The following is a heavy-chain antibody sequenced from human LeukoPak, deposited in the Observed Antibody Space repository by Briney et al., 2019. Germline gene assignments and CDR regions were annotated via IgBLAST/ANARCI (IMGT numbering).Heavy chain of an antibody. Sequence: GGSLRLSCAASGFTFSSYGMHWVRQAPGKGLEWVAVISHDGSNKYYADSVKGRFTIPRDNSKNTLYLQMNSLRAEDTAVYYCARSPRHRNDILTGYLLNWGQGTLVTVSS. D-gene: IGHD3-9*01. V-gene: IGHV3-30*03. CDR1: GFTFSSYG. CDR2: ISHDGSNK. J-gene: IGHJ4*02. CDR3: ARSPRHRNDILTGYLLN.